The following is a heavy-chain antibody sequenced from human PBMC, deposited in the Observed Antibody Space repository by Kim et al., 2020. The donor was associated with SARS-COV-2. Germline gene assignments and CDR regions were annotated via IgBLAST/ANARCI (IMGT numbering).Heavy chain of an antibody. V-gene: IGHV3-48*02. D-gene: IGHD3-10*01. CDR3: ARDVLWFGDFGY. Sequence: YYADSVKGRFTISRDNAKNSLYLQMNSLRDEDTAVYYCARDVLWFGDFGYWGQGTLVTVSS. J-gene: IGHJ4*02.